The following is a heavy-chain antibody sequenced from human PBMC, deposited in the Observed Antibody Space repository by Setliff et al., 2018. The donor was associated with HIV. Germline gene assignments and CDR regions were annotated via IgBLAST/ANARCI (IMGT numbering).Heavy chain of an antibody. CDR1: GGSVSSGGYF. CDR2: IYASGRT. V-gene: IGHV4-61*02. CDR3: AREIQFSATTYYYYYMDD. J-gene: IGHJ6*03. Sequence: SETLSLTCTVSGGSVSSGGYFWSWIRQPAGKGLEWIGRIYASGRTNYNPSLKSRVTLSVDTSKNQFSLKVTSVTAADTAVYYCAREIQFSATTYYYYYMDDWGRGTTVTVSS. D-gene: IGHD5-18*01.